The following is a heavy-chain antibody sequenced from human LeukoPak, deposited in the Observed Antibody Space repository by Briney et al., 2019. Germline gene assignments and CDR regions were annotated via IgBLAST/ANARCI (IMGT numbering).Heavy chain of an antibody. Sequence: ASVKVSCKASGYTFTGYFMHWMRQAPGQGLEWMGWIHPNSGGTNYAQKFQGRVTMARDTSTSTAYMELSRLRSDDTAVYYCARASIAAAGTDPFYYYYYGMDVWGQGTTVTVSS. CDR2: IHPNSGGT. D-gene: IGHD6-13*01. V-gene: IGHV1-2*02. CDR1: GYTFTGYF. CDR3: ARASIAAAGTDPFYYYYYGMDV. J-gene: IGHJ6*02.